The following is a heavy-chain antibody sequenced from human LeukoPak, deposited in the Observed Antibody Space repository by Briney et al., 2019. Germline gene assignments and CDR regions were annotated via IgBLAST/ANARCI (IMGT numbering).Heavy chain of an antibody. J-gene: IGHJ4*02. V-gene: IGHV4-38-2*01. CDR3: ARADPYGSSWFFDY. Sequence: SETLSLTRAVSGYSISSGYYWGWIRQPPGKGLEWIGSIYHSGNTYYNPSLKSRVTISVDTSKNQFSLKLSSVTAADTAVYYCARADPYGSSWFFDYWGQGTLVTVSS. D-gene: IGHD6-13*01. CDR2: IYHSGNT. CDR1: GYSISSGYY.